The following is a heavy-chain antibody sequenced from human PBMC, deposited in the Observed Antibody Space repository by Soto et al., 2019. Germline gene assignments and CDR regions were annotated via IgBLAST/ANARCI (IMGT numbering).Heavy chain of an antibody. D-gene: IGHD5-12*01. Sequence: QLQLQESGSGLVQPSQTLSLTCAVSGGSISSGDYSWSWIRQPPGKGLEWIGYIYRSGDTYYNPSLTSRVTISIDTSKNQFSLRLNSLTAADTAVYYCARGHDANDDWGQGTLVTVSS. CDR1: GGSISSGDYS. J-gene: IGHJ1*01. CDR3: ARGHDANDD. V-gene: IGHV4-30-2*01. CDR2: IYRSGDT.